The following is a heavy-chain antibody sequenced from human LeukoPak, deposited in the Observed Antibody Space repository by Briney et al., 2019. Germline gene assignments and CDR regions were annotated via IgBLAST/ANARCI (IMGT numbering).Heavy chain of an antibody. V-gene: IGHV4-34*08. CDR1: GFTFSSYW. Sequence: GSLRLSCAASGFTFSSYWMSWIRQPPGKGLEWIGEINHSGSTIYNPSLKSRVTISVDTSKNQFSLNLNSVTAADTAVYYCGGSLNHNWFDPWGQGTLVTVSS. D-gene: IGHD3-16*01. CDR3: GGSLNHNWFDP. CDR2: INHSGST. J-gene: IGHJ5*02.